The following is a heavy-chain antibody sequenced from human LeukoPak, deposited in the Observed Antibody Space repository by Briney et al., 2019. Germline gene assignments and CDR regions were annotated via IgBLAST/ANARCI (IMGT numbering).Heavy chain of an antibody. D-gene: IGHD1-14*01. V-gene: IGHV1-8*02. CDR3: AINHDSVIDY. J-gene: IGHJ4*02. CDR1: GGTFSSYA. Sequence: ASVKVSCKASGGTFSSYAINWVRQATGQGLEWMGWMNPNSGNTGYAQKFQGRVTMTRNTSISTAYMELSSLRSEDTAVYYCAINHDSVIDYWGQGTLVTVSS. CDR2: MNPNSGNT.